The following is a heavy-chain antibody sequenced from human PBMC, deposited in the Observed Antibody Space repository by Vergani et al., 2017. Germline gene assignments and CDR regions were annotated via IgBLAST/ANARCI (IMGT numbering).Heavy chain of an antibody. CDR3: AKVYYYDSSCYFERRYYFDY. Sequence: EVQLVESGGGLIQPGGSLRLSCAASGFTFSSYAMSWVRQAPGKGLEWVSAISGSGGSTYYADSVKGRFTISRDNSKNTLYLQMNSLRAEDTAVYYCAKVYYYDSSCYFERRYYFDYWGQGTLVTVSS. CDR1: GFTFSSYA. D-gene: IGHD3-22*01. CDR2: ISGSGGST. V-gene: IGHV3-23*04. J-gene: IGHJ4*02.